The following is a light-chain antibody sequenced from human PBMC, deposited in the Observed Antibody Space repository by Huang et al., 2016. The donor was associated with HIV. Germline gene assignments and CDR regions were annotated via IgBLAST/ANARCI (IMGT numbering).Light chain of an antibody. J-gene: IGKJ2*01. CDR1: QSLLHSNGYNY. V-gene: IGKV2-28*01. Sequence: DIVMIQSPLSLSVTPGAPASISCRSSQSLLHSNGYNYLDWYLQKPGQSPQLLIYFGSSGASGVPDRFSGGGSGTRFSLNISRVEAEDAGIYYCMEALKTPYTFGQGTKLEIK. CDR3: MEALKTPYT. CDR2: FGS.